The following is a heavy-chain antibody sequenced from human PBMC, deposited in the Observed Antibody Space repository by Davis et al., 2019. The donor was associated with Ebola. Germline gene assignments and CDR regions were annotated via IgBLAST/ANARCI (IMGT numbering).Heavy chain of an antibody. D-gene: IGHD6-6*01. CDR1: GYSFTSYW. Sequence: GESLKISCKGSGYSFTSYWIGWVRQMPGKGLEWMGIIYPGDSDTRYSPSFQGQVTISADKSISTAYLQWSSLKASYTAMYYCARLDGPYSSSPWYFDYWGQGTLVTVSS. CDR3: ARLDGPYSSSPWYFDY. CDR2: IYPGDSDT. V-gene: IGHV5-51*01. J-gene: IGHJ4*02.